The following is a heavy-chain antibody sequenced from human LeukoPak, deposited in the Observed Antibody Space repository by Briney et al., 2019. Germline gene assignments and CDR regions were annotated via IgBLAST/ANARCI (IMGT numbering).Heavy chain of an antibody. Sequence: GGSLRLSCAASGFTFSSYWMHWVRQAPGKGLVWVSRIKSDGSSTNYADSVKGRFTISRDNAKNTLYLQVNTLRAEDTAVYYCARKGSGKSGYDSWGQGTLVTVSS. CDR2: IKSDGSST. V-gene: IGHV3-74*01. D-gene: IGHD5-12*01. CDR1: GFTFSSYW. CDR3: ARKGSGKSGYDS. J-gene: IGHJ5*02.